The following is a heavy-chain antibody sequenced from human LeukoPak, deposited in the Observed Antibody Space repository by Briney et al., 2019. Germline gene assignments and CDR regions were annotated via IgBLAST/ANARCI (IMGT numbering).Heavy chain of an antibody. V-gene: IGHV3-53*01. J-gene: IGHJ4*02. CDR3: AREGWYGIDY. D-gene: IGHD6-19*01. CDR1: GFTFSSYA. CDR2: IYSGGST. Sequence: PGGSLRLSCAASGFTFSSYAMSWVRQAPGKGLEWVSVIYSGGSTYYADSVKGRFTISRDNSKNTLYLQMNSLRAEDTAVYYCAREGWYGIDYWGQGTLVTVSS.